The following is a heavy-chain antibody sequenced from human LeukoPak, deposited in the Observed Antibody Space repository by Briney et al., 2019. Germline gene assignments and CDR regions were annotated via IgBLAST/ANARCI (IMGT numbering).Heavy chain of an antibody. J-gene: IGHJ4*02. CDR1: GGSFSGYY. CDR3: ARSDRY. Sequence: SETLSLTCAVYGGSFSGYYWSWIRQPPGKGLEWIGEINHSGSTNYNPSLKGRVTISVDTSRNQFSLKLSSVTAADTAVYYCARSDRYWGQGTLVTVSS. D-gene: IGHD3-22*01. CDR2: INHSGST. V-gene: IGHV4-34*01.